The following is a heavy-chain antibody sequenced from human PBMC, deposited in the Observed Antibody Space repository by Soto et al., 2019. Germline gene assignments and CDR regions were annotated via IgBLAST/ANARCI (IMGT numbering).Heavy chain of an antibody. V-gene: IGHV1-24*01. Sequence: ASVKVSCKVSGYTLTELSMHWVRQAPGKGLEWMGGFDPEDGETIYAQKFQGRVTMTEDTSTDTAYMELSSLRSEDTAVYYCATGSSRITIFGVVTQPRYYYYGTDVWGQGTTVTVSS. D-gene: IGHD3-3*01. J-gene: IGHJ6*02. CDR1: GYTLTELS. CDR2: FDPEDGET. CDR3: ATGSSRITIFGVVTQPRYYYYGTDV.